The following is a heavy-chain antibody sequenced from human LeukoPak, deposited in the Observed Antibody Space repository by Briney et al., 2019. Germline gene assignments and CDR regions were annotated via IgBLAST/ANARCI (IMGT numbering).Heavy chain of an antibody. CDR2: IIPILGIA. D-gene: IGHD5-18*01. CDR3: ARDIRGYGPPDWFDP. Sequence: GASVKVSCKASGGTFSSYAISWVRQAPGQGLEWMGRIIPILGIANNAQKFQGRVTITADKSTSTAYMELSSLRSEDTAVYYCARDIRGYGPPDWFDPWGQGTLVTVSS. J-gene: IGHJ5*02. CDR1: GGTFSSYA. V-gene: IGHV1-69*04.